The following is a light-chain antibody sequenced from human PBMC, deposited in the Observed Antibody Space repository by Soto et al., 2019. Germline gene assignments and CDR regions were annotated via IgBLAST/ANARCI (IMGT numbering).Light chain of an antibody. CDR1: QSVSSTY. CDR2: GAS. Sequence: EIVLTQSPGTLSLSPGERATLSCRASQSVSSTYLGWYQQKPGQAPRLLISGASNRATGIPDRFSGSGSGPDFALAISRLAPEDFAVYCCQQFGTIPFTFGPGTKVDV. V-gene: IGKV3-20*01. CDR3: QQFGTIPFT. J-gene: IGKJ3*01.